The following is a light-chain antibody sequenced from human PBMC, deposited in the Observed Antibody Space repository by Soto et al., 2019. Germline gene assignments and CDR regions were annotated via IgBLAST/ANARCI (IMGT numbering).Light chain of an antibody. Sequence: VLTQAPRILSLSPGERASLSGRASQKISSTVLAWYQQKPGQAPRLLIYGASSRTTGIPDRFSGSGSGTDFTLTISRLEPEDFAMYYCQQCGGSPTFGQGTKVDIK. CDR2: GAS. CDR3: QQCGGSPT. J-gene: IGKJ1*01. CDR1: QKISSTV. V-gene: IGKV3-20*01.